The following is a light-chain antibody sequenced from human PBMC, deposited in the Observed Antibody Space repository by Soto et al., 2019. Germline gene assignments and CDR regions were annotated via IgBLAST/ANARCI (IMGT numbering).Light chain of an antibody. J-gene: IGKJ2*01. Sequence: EIVLTQSPATLSLSPGERATLSCRASQSVSSYLAWYQQKPGQAPRLLIYDASNSATGIPARFSGSGSATDFTLTISSLAPEDFAVYYGQQRSNWPQYTFGQGPKLEIK. V-gene: IGKV3-11*01. CDR2: DAS. CDR3: QQRSNWPQYT. CDR1: QSVSSY.